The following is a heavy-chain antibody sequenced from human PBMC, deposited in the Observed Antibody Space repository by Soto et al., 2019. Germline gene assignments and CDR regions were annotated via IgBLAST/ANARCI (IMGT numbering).Heavy chain of an antibody. Sequence: EVQLLESGGGLVQPGGSLRLSCAAPGFTFSSYAMSWVRQAPGKGLEWVSAISGSGGSTYYADSEKGRFTMSRDNSKNTLYLQMNSLRAEDTAVYYCAKYMSTQSILFLEWLSPYYFYYWGHRPLVTVSS. CDR1: GFTFSSYA. D-gene: IGHD3-3*01. V-gene: IGHV3-23*01. J-gene: IGHJ4*01. CDR2: ISGSGGST. CDR3: AKYMSTQSILFLEWLSPYYFYY.